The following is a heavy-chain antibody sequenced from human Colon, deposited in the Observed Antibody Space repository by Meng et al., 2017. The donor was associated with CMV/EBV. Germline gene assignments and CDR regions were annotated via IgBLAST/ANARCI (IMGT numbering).Heavy chain of an antibody. CDR1: GFIMRDYY. CDR3: VRAEYGDYGGY. D-gene: IGHD4-17*01. J-gene: IGHJ4*02. V-gene: IGHV3-11*01. CDR2: ISGSSNTI. Sequence: GGSLRLSCATSGFIMRDYYLAWIRQAPGKGLEWISYISGSSNTIYYADSVKGRFTTSRDNAMRSLYLQMNSLTAEDTAVYYCVRAEYGDYGGYWGQGTLGTVSS.